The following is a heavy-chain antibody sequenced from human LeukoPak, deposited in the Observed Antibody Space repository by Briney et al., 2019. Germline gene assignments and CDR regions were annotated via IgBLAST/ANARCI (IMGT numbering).Heavy chain of an antibody. CDR1: GYSFTSYW. V-gene: IGHV5-51*01. D-gene: IGHD6-19*01. CDR2: IYPGDSDT. J-gene: IGHJ4*02. Sequence: HGESLQISCKGSGYSFTSYWIGWVRQLPGKGLEWMGIIYPGDSDTRYSPSFQGQVTISADKSISTAYLQWSSLKASDTAMYYCARHLPSSGWYYFDHWGQGTLVTVSS. CDR3: ARHLPSSGWYYFDH.